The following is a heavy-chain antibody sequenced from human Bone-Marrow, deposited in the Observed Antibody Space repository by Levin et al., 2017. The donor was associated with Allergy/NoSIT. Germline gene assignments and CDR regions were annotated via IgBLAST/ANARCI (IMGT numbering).Heavy chain of an antibody. V-gene: IGHV3-21*01. CDR3: ATEPDYSSSWGDS. CDR1: GITFNTYS. CDR2: ITSTSNYI. D-gene: IGHD6-13*01. J-gene: IGHJ4*02. Sequence: GGSLRLSCVASGITFNTYSMNWVHQAPGKGLEWVSSITSTSNYIYYAKSVKGRFSISRDNAKNSVFLQMNSLTAEDSGLYYCATEPDYSSSWGDSWGQGILVTVSS.